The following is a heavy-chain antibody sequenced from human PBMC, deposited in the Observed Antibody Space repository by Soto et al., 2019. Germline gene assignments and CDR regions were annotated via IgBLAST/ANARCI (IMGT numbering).Heavy chain of an antibody. CDR3: ERLGDCSGRGCYYFDY. J-gene: IGHJ4*02. CDR2: IYYSGST. V-gene: IGHV4-59*08. CDR1: GGSISSYY. Sequence: SETLSLTCTVSGGSISSYYWSWIRQPPGKGLEWIGYIYYSGSTNYNPSLKSRVTISVDTSKNQFSLTLSSVTAADTAVYYCERLGDCSGRGCYYFDYWGQXPLVTVSP. D-gene: IGHD2-15*01.